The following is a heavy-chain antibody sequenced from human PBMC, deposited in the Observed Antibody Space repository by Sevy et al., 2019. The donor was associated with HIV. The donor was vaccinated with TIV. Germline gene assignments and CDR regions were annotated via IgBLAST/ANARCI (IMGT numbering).Heavy chain of an antibody. CDR1: GSTFSSYA. CDR3: ANSESGTYYPLCLDY. D-gene: IGHD1-26*01. V-gene: IGHV3-23*01. CDR2: ISGSGGSS. Sequence: GGSLRLSCAASGSTFSSYAMTWVRQAPEKGLEWVSAISGSGGSSTYADSVKGRFTVSRDNSKNTLYLQMNSLRVEDEAIYYCANSESGTYYPLCLDYWGQGTLVTVSS. J-gene: IGHJ4*02.